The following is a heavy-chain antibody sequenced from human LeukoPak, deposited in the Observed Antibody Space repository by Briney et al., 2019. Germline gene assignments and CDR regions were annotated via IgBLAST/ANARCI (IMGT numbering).Heavy chain of an antibody. V-gene: IGHV4-34*01. J-gene: IGHJ4*02. Sequence: SETLSFTCAVYGGSFSGDYWSCIRQPPGKGLEWIGEINHSGSTNYNPSLKSRVTISVDTSKNQFSLKLSSVTAADTAVYYCARASYDSSGYYFDCWGQGTLVTVSS. CDR3: ARASYDSSGYYFDC. CDR2: INHSGST. CDR1: GGSFSGDY. D-gene: IGHD3-22*01.